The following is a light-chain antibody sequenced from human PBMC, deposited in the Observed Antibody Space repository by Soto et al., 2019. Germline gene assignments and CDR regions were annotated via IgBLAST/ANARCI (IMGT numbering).Light chain of an antibody. CDR2: GAS. Sequence: VLTQYQGTLSLSPCARATLSCRASQFVSSTYLAWYQQRPGQAPRLLIYGASSRATGIPDRVSGGGSETGFTLTISRLESEDSAVYYCQQYGLSPFTFGGGAKVDIK. J-gene: IGKJ4*01. CDR3: QQYGLSPFT. CDR1: QFVSSTY. V-gene: IGKV3-20*01.